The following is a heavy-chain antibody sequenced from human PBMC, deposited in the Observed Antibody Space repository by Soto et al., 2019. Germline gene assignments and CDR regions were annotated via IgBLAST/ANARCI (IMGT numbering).Heavy chain of an antibody. Sequence: SETLSLTCTVSGSSISSSSYYWGWIRQPPGKGLEWIGSIYYSGSTYYNPSLKSRVTISVDTSKNQFSLKLSSVTAADTAVYYCACIFSGGYGYGFYYYGMDVWGQGTTVT. V-gene: IGHV4-39*01. J-gene: IGHJ6*02. D-gene: IGHD5-18*01. CDR2: IYYSGST. CDR1: GSSISSSSYY. CDR3: ACIFSGGYGYGFYYYGMDV.